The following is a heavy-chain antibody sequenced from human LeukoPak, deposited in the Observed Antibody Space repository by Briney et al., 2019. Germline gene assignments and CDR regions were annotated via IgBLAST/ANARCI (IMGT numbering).Heavy chain of an antibody. CDR2: ISGDNPGT. V-gene: IGHV3-23*01. J-gene: IGHJ4*02. CDR1: GFTFSTYA. D-gene: IGHD2-15*01. CDR3: AKAPVGHCSGAFCYHFDS. Sequence: GGSLRLSCAASGFTFSTYAMSWVRQTPGKGLEWVAAISGDNPGTYHANSVKGRCTISRDNSKNTLHLQMSGLRAEDTARYYCAKAPVGHCSGAFCYHFDSWGQGTLVTVSS.